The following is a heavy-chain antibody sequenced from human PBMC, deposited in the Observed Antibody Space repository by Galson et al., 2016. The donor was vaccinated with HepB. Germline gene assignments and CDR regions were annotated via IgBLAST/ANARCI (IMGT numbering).Heavy chain of an antibody. D-gene: IGHD1-1*01. CDR1: GFTFNSHW. Sequence: SLRLSCAASGFTFNSHWMAWVRQAPGKGLEWVANIKQDGSEKYYVDSVKGRFTISRDNAKNSLYLQMNSLRVEDTAVYYCACPTGGNWTDYWGQGTLVTVSS. CDR2: IKQDGSEK. J-gene: IGHJ4*02. V-gene: IGHV3-7*05. CDR3: ACPTGGNWTDY.